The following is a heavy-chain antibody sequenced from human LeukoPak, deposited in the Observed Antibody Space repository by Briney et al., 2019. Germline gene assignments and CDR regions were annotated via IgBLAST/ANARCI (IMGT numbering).Heavy chain of an antibody. J-gene: IGHJ4*02. CDR1: GFTFSSYA. D-gene: IGHD3-22*01. V-gene: IGHV3-23*01. Sequence: HPGGSLRLSCAASGFTFSSYAMSWVRQAPGKGLEWVSAISGSGFSTYYADSVKGRFTISRDNSKNTLYLQMNSLRAEDTAVYYCAKGKTYYYDSSGYYYLDYWGQGTLVTVSS. CDR2: ISGSGFST. CDR3: AKGKTYYYDSSGYYYLDY.